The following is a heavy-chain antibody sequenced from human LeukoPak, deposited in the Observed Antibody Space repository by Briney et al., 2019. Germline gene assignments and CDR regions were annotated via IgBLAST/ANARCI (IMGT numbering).Heavy chain of an antibody. CDR2: INHSGST. Sequence: LETLSLTCAVYGGSFSGYYWSWIRQPPGKGLEWIGEINHSGSTNYNPSLKSRVTISVDTSKNQFSLKLSSVTAADTAVYYCAYSSGWYRPDAFDIWGQGTMVTVSS. J-gene: IGHJ3*02. V-gene: IGHV4-34*01. CDR1: GGSFSGYY. D-gene: IGHD6-19*01. CDR3: AYSSGWYRPDAFDI.